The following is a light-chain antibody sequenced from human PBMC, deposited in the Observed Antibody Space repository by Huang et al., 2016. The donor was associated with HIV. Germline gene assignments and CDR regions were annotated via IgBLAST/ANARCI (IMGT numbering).Light chain of an antibody. CDR2: AAS. V-gene: IGKV1-17*03. CDR3: LQHHAYPRT. J-gene: IGKJ1*01. Sequence: DIQMTQSPSAMSASVGDKVTITCRASQAISNYLVWCQQKPGRTPKRLIYAASSLQSGVPSRFSGSGYWTKFPLTSSSPQPEDFSTYYCLQHHAYPRTFGPGTKVEVK. CDR1: QAISNY.